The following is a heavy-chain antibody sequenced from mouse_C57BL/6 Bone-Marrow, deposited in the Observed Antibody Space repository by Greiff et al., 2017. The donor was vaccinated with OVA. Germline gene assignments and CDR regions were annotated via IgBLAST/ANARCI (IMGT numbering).Heavy chain of an antibody. J-gene: IGHJ3*01. CDR1: GYTFTSYW. V-gene: IGHV1-50*01. CDR3: AREGYYDYGGSSY. Sequence: VKLQQPGAELVKPGASVKLSCKASGYTFTSYWMQWVKQRPGQGLEWIGEIDPSDSYTNYNQKFKGKATLTVDTSSSTAYMQLSSLTSEDSAVYYCAREGYYDYGGSSYWGQGTLVTVSA. D-gene: IGHD2-4*01. CDR2: IDPSDSYT.